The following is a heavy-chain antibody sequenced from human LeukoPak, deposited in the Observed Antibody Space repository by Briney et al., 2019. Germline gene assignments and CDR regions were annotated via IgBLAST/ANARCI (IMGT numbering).Heavy chain of an antibody. Sequence: PSETLSLTCAVSGGSIRSGGYSWSWIRQPPGKGLEWIWYIYHSGRTNYNLPLKSPVTISVDRSKTQFSLKLSSVTAADTAVYYCARVNTYYDFWSGYSGAFDIWGQGTMVTVSS. CDR1: GGSIRSGGYS. CDR3: ARVNTYYDFWSGYSGAFDI. D-gene: IGHD3-3*01. J-gene: IGHJ3*02. V-gene: IGHV4-30-2*01. CDR2: IYHSGRT.